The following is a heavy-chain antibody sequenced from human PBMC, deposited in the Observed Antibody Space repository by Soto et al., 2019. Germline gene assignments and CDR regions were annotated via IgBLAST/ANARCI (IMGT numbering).Heavy chain of an antibody. CDR3: ARGRRWLQYPLAY. CDR2: MNPNSGNT. CDR1: GYTFTSYD. V-gene: IGHV1-8*01. D-gene: IGHD5-12*01. J-gene: IGHJ4*02. Sequence: ASVKVSCKASGYTFTSYDINWVRQATGQGLEWTGWMNPNSGNTGYAQKFQGRVTMTRNTSISTAYMELSSLRSEDTAVYYCARGRRWLQYPLAYWGQGTLVTVSS.